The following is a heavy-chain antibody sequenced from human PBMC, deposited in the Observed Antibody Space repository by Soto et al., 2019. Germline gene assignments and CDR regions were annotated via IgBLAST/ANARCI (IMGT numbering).Heavy chain of an antibody. V-gene: IGHV1-8*01. D-gene: IGHD2-15*01. CDR2: MNPNSGNT. CDR1: GYTFTSYD. J-gene: IGHJ4*02. CDR3: AREVAGRSYHPIXF. Sequence: ASVKVSCKASGYTFTSYDINWVRQATGQGLEWMGWMNPNSGNTGYAQKFQGRVTMTRDTSINTAYMELSSLRSEDTAVYYCAREVAGRSYHPIXFWGQGTLVTVSS.